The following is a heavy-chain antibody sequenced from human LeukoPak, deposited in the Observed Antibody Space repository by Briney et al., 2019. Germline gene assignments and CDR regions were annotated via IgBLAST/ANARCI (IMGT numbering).Heavy chain of an antibody. CDR2: LSFHGSNI. V-gene: IGHV3-30*18. Sequence: GGSLRLSCTASGFKFSDYGMHWVRQAPGKGLEWVTILSFHGSNIFYAESVQGRFIFSRDNAKTTIYLQMNSLRPEDTAVYYCAKDLPPFCSGGSCYGLDSWGQGTLVTVSS. J-gene: IGHJ4*02. CDR3: AKDLPPFCSGGSCYGLDS. CDR1: GFKFSDYG. D-gene: IGHD2-15*01.